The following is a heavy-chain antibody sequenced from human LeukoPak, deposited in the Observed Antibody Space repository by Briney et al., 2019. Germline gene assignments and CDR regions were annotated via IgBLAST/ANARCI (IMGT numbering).Heavy chain of an antibody. D-gene: IGHD2-15*01. J-gene: IGHJ3*02. CDR2: ISGSGGST. Sequence: GGSPRLSCAASGFTFSSYGMSWVRQAPGKGLEWVSAISGSGGSTYYADSVKGRFTISRDNSKNTLYLQMNSLRAEDTAVYYCAKNQDIVVVVAATGAFDIWGQGTMVTVSS. V-gene: IGHV3-23*01. CDR3: AKNQDIVVVVAATGAFDI. CDR1: GFTFSSYG.